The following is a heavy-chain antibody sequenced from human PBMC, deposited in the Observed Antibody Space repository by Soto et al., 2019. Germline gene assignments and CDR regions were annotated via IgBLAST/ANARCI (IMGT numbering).Heavy chain of an antibody. CDR1: GFTFDDYA. CDR3: AKGLYGDYVLDAFDI. Sequence: EVQLVESGGGLVQPGRSLRLSCAASGFTFDDYAMHWVRQAPGKGLEWVSGISWNSGSIGYADSVKGRFTNSRDNAKNSLYLQMNSLRAEDTALYYCAKGLYGDYVLDAFDIWGQGTMVTVSS. V-gene: IGHV3-9*01. D-gene: IGHD4-17*01. CDR2: ISWNSGSI. J-gene: IGHJ3*02.